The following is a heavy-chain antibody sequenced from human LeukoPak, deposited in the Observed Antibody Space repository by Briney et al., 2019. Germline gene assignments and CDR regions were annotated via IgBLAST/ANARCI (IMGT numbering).Heavy chain of an antibody. D-gene: IGHD3-10*01. J-gene: IGHJ4*02. V-gene: IGHV5-51*01. CDR3: ARSYYYGSGSYFIFDY. CDR1: GYSFTRYW. CDR2: IYPGDSDT. Sequence: GESLKISCKTSGYSFTRYWIGWVRQMPGKGLEWMGIIYPGDSDTRYSPSFQGQVTISADKSISTAYLQWSSLKASDTAMYYCARSYYYGSGSYFIFDYWGQGTLVTVSS.